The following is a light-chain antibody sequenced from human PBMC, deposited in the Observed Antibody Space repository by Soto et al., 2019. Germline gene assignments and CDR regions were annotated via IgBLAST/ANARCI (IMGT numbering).Light chain of an antibody. CDR1: SSNIGSNS. Sequence: QSVLTQPPSASGTPGQRVTISCSGSSSNIGSNSVNWYQPLPGAAPKLPIYSNNQRPSGVPDRFSGSKSGTSASLAISGLQSEDEADYYCAAWDDSLNGREVFGTGTKVAVL. J-gene: IGLJ1*01. CDR2: SNN. V-gene: IGLV1-44*01. CDR3: AAWDDSLNGREV.